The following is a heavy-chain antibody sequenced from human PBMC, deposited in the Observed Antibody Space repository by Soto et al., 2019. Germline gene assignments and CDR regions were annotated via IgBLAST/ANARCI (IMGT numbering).Heavy chain of an antibody. CDR2: IYYSGST. Sequence: SETLSLTCTVSGGSLSSYYWSWIRQPPGKGLERIGYIYYSGSTNYNPSLKSRVTISVDTSKNQFSLKLSSVTAADTAVYYCARGGSSRPPDDAFDIWGQGTMVTVSS. V-gene: IGHV4-59*01. D-gene: IGHD6-13*01. CDR3: ARGGSSRPPDDAFDI. CDR1: GGSLSSYY. J-gene: IGHJ3*02.